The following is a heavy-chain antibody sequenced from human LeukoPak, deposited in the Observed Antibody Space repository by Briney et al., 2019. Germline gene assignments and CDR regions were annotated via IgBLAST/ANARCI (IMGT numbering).Heavy chain of an antibody. V-gene: IGHV4-59*01. D-gene: IGHD1-14*01. J-gene: IGHJ4*02. CDR2: IYYSGST. CDR1: GGSISSYY. CDR3: ARDLTPENYFDY. Sequence: SETLSLTCTVSGGSISSYYWSWIRQPPGKGLEWIGYIYYSGSTNYNPSLKSRVTISVDTSKNQFSLKLSSVTAADTAVYYCARDLTPENYFDYWGQGALVTVSS.